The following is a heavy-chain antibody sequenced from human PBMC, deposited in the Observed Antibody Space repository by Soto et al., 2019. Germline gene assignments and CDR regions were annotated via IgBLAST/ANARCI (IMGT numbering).Heavy chain of an antibody. CDR1: GGSFRTTDYF. Sequence: NPSETLSLTCTVSGGSFRTTDYFWGWIRQPPGKGLEWIATIYYNGNTFYNPSLMSRVTITIDMSKNQLSLRLSSVTAADTALYYCARHVGVGDSVPYYFDSWGRGTLVTVSS. CDR2: IYYNGNT. D-gene: IGHD2-21*01. J-gene: IGHJ4*02. V-gene: IGHV4-39*01. CDR3: ARHVGVGDSVPYYFDS.